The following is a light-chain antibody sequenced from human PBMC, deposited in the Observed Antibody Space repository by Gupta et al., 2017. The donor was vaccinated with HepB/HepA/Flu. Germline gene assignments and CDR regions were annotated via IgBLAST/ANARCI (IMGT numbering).Light chain of an antibody. J-gene: IGKJ2*04. Sequence: DIQMTQSASSLSASVGDRVTITCRSSQSISRYLNWYQHKPGKAPKPLIYAASSLQSGVPSRFSGSGSGTDFTLTISRLQPEDFATYYCQQRYSDPSSFGQGTKLEIK. CDR2: AAS. V-gene: IGKV1-39*01. CDR1: QSISRY. CDR3: QQRYSDPSS.